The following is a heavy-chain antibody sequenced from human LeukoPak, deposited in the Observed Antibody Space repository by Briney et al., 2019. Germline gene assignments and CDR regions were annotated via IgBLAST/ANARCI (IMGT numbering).Heavy chain of an antibody. D-gene: IGHD1-14*01. CDR1: GFTFRYYA. CDR3: ARDNNADY. Sequence: TGGSLRLSCAASGFTFRYYAMHWVRLAPGKGLEWVAVISHDGSDNYADSVKGRFTISRDNSKNTLYLQMNSLRADDTGLYYCARDNNADYWGQGTLVTVSS. J-gene: IGHJ4*02. V-gene: IGHV3-30*14. CDR2: ISHDGSD.